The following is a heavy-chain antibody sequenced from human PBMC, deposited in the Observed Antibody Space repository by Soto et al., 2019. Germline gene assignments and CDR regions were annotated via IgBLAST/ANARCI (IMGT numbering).Heavy chain of an antibody. CDR2: IHPSCGST. V-gene: IGHV1-46*01. J-gene: IGHJ5*02. CDR1: GYTFTSYY. D-gene: IGHD3-3*01. CDR3: AREARVVLRFLEWPRVGWFDP. Sequence: ASVKVSCKASGYTFTSYYMHWVRQAPGQGLEWMGIIHPSCGSTSYAQKFQGRVTMTRDTSTSTVYMELSSLRSEDTAVYYCAREARVVLRFLEWPRVGWFDPWGQGTLVTVSS.